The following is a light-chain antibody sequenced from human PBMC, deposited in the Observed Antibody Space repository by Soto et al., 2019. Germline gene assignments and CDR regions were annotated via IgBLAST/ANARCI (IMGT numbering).Light chain of an antibody. Sequence: EIVLTQSPGTLSLSPGERATLSCRASQSVSSNYLAWYQQKPGQAPRLLICGASSRTTGIPDRFSGSGSGTDFTLTITRLEPEDFAVYYCQQYGSSPWTFGQGTKV. CDR3: QQYGSSPWT. CDR2: GAS. V-gene: IGKV3-20*01. J-gene: IGKJ1*01. CDR1: QSVSSNY.